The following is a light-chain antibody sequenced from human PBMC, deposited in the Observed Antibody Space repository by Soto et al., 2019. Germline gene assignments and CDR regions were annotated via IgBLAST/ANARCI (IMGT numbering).Light chain of an antibody. Sequence: QSVLTQSPSVSATPGQRVSISCSGSSSNIGSNTVSWYQHVPGTAPKLLIYSNDQRPSAVPGRFSGSKSGSSASLVISGIQSDDEADYYCETWDDSLNVVFGGGTKLTVL. CDR1: SSNIGSNT. V-gene: IGLV1-44*01. J-gene: IGLJ2*01. CDR3: ETWDDSLNVV. CDR2: SND.